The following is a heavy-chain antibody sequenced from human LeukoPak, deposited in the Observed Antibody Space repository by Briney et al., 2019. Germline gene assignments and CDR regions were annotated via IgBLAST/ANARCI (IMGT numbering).Heavy chain of an antibody. J-gene: IGHJ6*01. V-gene: IGHV3-21*01. Sequence: GGSLRLSCAASGFTFSSYSMNWVRQAPGKGLEWVSSISSSSSYIYYADSVKGRFTISRDNAENSLYLQMNSLRDEDTAVYYCARGSEGYCSGGGCYYGMDVWGQGTTVTVSS. CDR3: ARGSEGYCSGGGCYYGMDV. D-gene: IGHD2-15*01. CDR1: GFTFSSYS. CDR2: ISSSSSYI.